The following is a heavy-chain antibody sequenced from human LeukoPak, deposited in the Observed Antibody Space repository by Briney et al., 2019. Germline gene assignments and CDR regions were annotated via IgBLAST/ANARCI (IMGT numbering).Heavy chain of an antibody. D-gene: IGHD6-19*01. CDR2: VYRSGTA. CDR1: GDSISSNKW. Sequence: SETLSLTCAVSGDSISSNKWWHWVRQAPGKGLEWIGEVYRSGTANYNPSLKNRVTISVDKSRNQFSLNLRSVTAADTAVYYCARDSGWHSDSWGQGTLVTVSS. V-gene: IGHV4-4*02. J-gene: IGHJ5*01. CDR3: ARDSGWHSDS.